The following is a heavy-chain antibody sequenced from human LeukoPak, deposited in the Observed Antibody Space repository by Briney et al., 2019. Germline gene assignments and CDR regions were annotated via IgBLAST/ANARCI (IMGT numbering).Heavy chain of an antibody. CDR1: GFTFSSYS. D-gene: IGHD3-10*01. Sequence: GGSLRLSCAASGFTFSSYSMNWVRQAPGKGLEWVSSISSSSSYIYYADSVKGRITISRDNAKNSLYLQMNSLRAEDTAVYYCARGHFYGSGSYGYWGQGTLVTVSS. CDR3: ARGHFYGSGSYGY. CDR2: ISSSSSYI. J-gene: IGHJ4*02. V-gene: IGHV3-21*01.